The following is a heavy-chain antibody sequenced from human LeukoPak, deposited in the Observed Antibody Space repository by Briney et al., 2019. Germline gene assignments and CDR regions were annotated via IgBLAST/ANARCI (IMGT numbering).Heavy chain of an antibody. CDR3: ARDTFWLGKYYFDY. J-gene: IGHJ4*02. Sequence: SETLSLTCTVSGGSISTYYWSWIRQPAGKGLEWIGRIYTSGSTSYNPSLKSRVTMSVDTSKKQFSLKLNSVTAADTAVYYCARDTFWLGKYYFDYWDQGTLATVSS. V-gene: IGHV4-4*07. CDR1: GGSISTYY. D-gene: IGHD3-9*01. CDR2: IYTSGST.